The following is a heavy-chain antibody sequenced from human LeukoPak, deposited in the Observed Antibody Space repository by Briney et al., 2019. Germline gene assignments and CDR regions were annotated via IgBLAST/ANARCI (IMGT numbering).Heavy chain of an antibody. D-gene: IGHD6-13*01. V-gene: IGHV4-59*05. CDR3: ARQRGSSSWYYFDY. J-gene: IGHJ4*02. Sequence: SETLSLTCTVSGGSISSYYWSWIRQPPGKGLEWIGSIYSSGSTYYNPSLKSRVTISVDTSKNQFSLKLSSVTAADTAVYYCARQRGSSSWYYFDYWGQGTLVTVSS. CDR2: IYSSGST. CDR1: GGSISSYY.